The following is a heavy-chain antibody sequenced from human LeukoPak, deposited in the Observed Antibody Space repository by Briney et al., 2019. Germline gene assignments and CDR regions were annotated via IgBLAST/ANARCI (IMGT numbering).Heavy chain of an antibody. Sequence: PSETLSLTCTASGGSISSYYWSWIRQPPGKGLEWIGYIYYSGSTNYNPSLKSRVTISVDTSKNQFSLKLSSVTAADTAVYYCARVSDYCSSTSCLRWFDPWGQGTLVTVSS. J-gene: IGHJ5*02. CDR3: ARVSDYCSSTSCLRWFDP. CDR2: IYYSGST. CDR1: GGSISSYY. V-gene: IGHV4-59*01. D-gene: IGHD2-2*01.